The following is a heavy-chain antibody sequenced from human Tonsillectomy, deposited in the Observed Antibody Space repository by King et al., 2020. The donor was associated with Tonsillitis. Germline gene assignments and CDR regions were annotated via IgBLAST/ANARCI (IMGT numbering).Heavy chain of an antibody. CDR2: IYYSGGT. V-gene: IGHV4-30-4*01. J-gene: IGHJ6*02. CDR3: TSAPGAYYGMDV. D-gene: IGHD4/OR15-4a*01. Sequence: QLQESGPGLVKPSQTLSLTCTVSGGSISSADYYWSWIRQPPGKGLEWIGYIYYSGGTYYNPSLKSRVTISVDSSKNQFSLKLSSVTAADTAVYYCTSAPGAYYGMDVWGQGTTVTVSS. CDR1: GGSISSADYY.